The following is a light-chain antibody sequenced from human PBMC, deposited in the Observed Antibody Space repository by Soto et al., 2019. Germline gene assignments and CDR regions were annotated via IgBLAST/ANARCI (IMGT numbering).Light chain of an antibody. J-gene: IGKJ4*01. CDR2: KAS. CDR3: QQYNSSPLT. V-gene: IGKV1-5*03. CDR1: QSISTW. Sequence: DLQMTQSPSTLSASVGDRVTITCRASQSISTWLAWFQQKPGKAPNLLIYKASSLESGVPSRFSGSGSGTEFTLTISTLQPDDFATYYCQQYNSSPLTFGGGTKVEI.